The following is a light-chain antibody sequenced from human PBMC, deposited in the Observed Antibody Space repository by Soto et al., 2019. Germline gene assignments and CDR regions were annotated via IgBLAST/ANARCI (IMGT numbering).Light chain of an antibody. Sequence: QSALTQPASVSGSPGQSITISCTGTSSDVGGYNYVSWYQQHPGKAPKLMIYDVSYRPSGISHRFSGSKSGNTASLTISGLQAEDEADYYCSSYTSSSTYVFGTGTKLTVL. CDR2: DVS. CDR3: SSYTSSSTYV. V-gene: IGLV2-14*03. J-gene: IGLJ1*01. CDR1: SSDVGGYNY.